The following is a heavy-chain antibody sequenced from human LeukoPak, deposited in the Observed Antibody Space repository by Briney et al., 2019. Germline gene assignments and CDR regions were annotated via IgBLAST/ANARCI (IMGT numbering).Heavy chain of an antibody. D-gene: IGHD2-15*01. Sequence: GRSLRLSCAASGFTFSSYAMHWVRQAPGKGLEWVAVISYDGSNKYYADSVKGRFTISRDNSKNTLYLQMNSLRAEDTAAYYCANSERVVAATLDYWGQGTLVTVSS. CDR2: ISYDGSNK. CDR3: ANSERVVAATLDY. CDR1: GFTFSSYA. V-gene: IGHV3-30*04. J-gene: IGHJ4*02.